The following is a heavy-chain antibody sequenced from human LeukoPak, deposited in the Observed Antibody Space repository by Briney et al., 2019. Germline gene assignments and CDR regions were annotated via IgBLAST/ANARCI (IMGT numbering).Heavy chain of an antibody. Sequence: SETLPLTCAVYGGSFSGYYWSWIRQPPGKGLEWIGEINHSGSTNYNPSLKSRVTISVDTSKNQFSLKLSSVTAADTAVYYCARGPVVPAAIKDYSYGMDVWGQGTTVTVSS. J-gene: IGHJ6*02. CDR3: ARGPVVPAAIKDYSYGMDV. CDR2: INHSGST. V-gene: IGHV4-34*01. D-gene: IGHD2-2*02. CDR1: GGSFSGYY.